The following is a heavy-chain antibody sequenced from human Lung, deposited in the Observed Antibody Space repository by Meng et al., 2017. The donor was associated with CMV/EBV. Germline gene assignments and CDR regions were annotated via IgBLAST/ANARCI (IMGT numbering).Heavy chain of an antibody. J-gene: IGHJ6*02. Sequence: ASVKVSXKASGYTFTGYYMHWVRQAPGQGLEWLGWIKPSSGDTKFAQKFQGRVTMTRDASISTAYMELSSLRSDDTAVYYCARPTPHHYDIRLYPYSYYNMDVWGQRTTVTVSS. D-gene: IGHD3-22*01. V-gene: IGHV1-2*02. CDR3: ARPTPHHYDIRLYPYSYYNMDV. CDR2: IKPSSGDT. CDR1: GYTFTGYY.